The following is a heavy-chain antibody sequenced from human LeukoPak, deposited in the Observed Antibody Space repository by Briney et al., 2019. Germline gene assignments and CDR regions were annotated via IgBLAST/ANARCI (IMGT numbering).Heavy chain of an antibody. CDR3: ARETPRGDDRLDY. D-gene: IGHD2-21*02. V-gene: IGHV4-59*01. Sequence: SETLSLTCTVSGGSISSYYWSWIRQPPGKGLEWIGYIYYSGSTNYNPPLKSRVTISVDTSKNQFSLKLSSVTAADTAVYYCARETPRGDDRLDYWGQGTLVTVSS. J-gene: IGHJ4*02. CDR2: IYYSGST. CDR1: GGSISSYY.